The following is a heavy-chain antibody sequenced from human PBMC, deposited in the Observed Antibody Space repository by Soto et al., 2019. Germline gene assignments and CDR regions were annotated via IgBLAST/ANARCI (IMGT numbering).Heavy chain of an antibody. CDR2: ISGSGGST. CDR3: AKAHFWGSKPLDY. J-gene: IGHJ4*02. V-gene: IGHV3-23*01. CDR1: GFTFSSYA. Sequence: SGGSLRLSCAASGFTFSSYAMSWVRQAPGKGLEWVSAISGSGGSTYYADSVKGRFTISRDNSKNTLYLQMNSLRAEDTAVYYCAKAHFWGSKPLDYWGQGTLVTVSS. D-gene: IGHD7-27*01.